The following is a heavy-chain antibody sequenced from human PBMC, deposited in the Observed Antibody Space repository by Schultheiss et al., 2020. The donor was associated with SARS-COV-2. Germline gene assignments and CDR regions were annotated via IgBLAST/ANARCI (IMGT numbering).Heavy chain of an antibody. CDR1: GFTFSSYG. D-gene: IGHD3-9*01. J-gene: IGHJ4*02. CDR2: ISYRGDT. V-gene: IGHV3-21*01. CDR3: ARDANDWSRDI. Sequence: GGSLRLSCAASGFTFSSYGMHWVRQAPGKGLEWVSTISYRGDTFYGDSVKGRFTISRDNAKNSLYLQMSSLRVEDTAVYFCARDANDWSRDIWGQGTLVTVSS.